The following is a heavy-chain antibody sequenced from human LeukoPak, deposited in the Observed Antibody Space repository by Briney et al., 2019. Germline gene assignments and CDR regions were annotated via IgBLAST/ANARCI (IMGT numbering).Heavy chain of an antibody. CDR1: GFTFSGYW. CDR3: ARAGYCSGGNCYSSYYDY. CDR2: SNGDGSST. V-gene: IGHV3-74*01. D-gene: IGHD2-15*01. J-gene: IGHJ4*02. Sequence: GGSLRLSCAASGFTFSGYWMHWVRQAPGKGLLWVSRSNGDGSSTAYADSVKGRFTISRDNAKNTLYLQMNSLRAEDAALYYCARAGYCSGGNCYSSYYDYWGQGTLVTVSS.